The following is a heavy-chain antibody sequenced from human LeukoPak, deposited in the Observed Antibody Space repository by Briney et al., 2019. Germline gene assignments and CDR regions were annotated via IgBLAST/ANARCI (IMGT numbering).Heavy chain of an antibody. CDR2: ISGSGGST. Sequence: GGSLRLSCAASGFTFSSYAMSWVRQAPGKGLEWVSAISGSGGSTYYADSVKGRFTISRDNSKNTLYLQMNSLRSEDTAVYYCARDLEMATPYSPFDYWGQGTLVTVSS. D-gene: IGHD5-24*01. J-gene: IGHJ4*02. V-gene: IGHV3-23*01. CDR1: GFTFSSYA. CDR3: ARDLEMATPYSPFDY.